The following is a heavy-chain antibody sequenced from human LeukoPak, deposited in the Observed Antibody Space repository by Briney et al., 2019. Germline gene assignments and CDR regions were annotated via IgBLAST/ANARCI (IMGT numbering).Heavy chain of an antibody. V-gene: IGHV4-4*02. D-gene: IGHD4-17*01. CDR3: GAGDSYYFDY. J-gene: IGHJ4*02. Sequence: PSETLSLTCAVSGGPISSSNWWSWVRQPPGKGLEWIGEVYHSGSTNYNPSLESRVTISIDKSKNQFSLKLSSVTAADTAVYYCGAGDSYYFDYWGQGTLVTVSS. CDR2: VYHSGST. CDR1: GGPISSSNW.